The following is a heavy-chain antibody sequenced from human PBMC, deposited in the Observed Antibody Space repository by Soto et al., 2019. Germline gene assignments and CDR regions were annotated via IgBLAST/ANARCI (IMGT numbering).Heavy chain of an antibody. CDR3: ARGPGYCSSTSCLNWFDP. CDR1: GYTFTSYD. D-gene: IGHD2-2*01. Sequence: ASVKVSCKASGYTFTSYDINWVRQATGQGLEWMGWMNPSSGNTGYAQKFQGRVTMTRNTSISTAYMELSSLRSEDTAVYYCARGPGYCSSTSCLNWFDPWGQGTLVTVSS. CDR2: MNPSSGNT. V-gene: IGHV1-8*01. J-gene: IGHJ5*02.